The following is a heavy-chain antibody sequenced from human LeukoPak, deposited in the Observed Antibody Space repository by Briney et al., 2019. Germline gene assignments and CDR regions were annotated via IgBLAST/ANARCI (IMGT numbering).Heavy chain of an antibody. J-gene: IGHJ4*02. CDR1: GFTVSSNS. Sequence: GGSLRLSCTVSGFTVSSNSMSWVRQAPGKGLEWVSFIYSDNTHYSDSVKGRFTISRDNSKNTLYLQMNSLRAEDTAVYYCARRYSYGSFDYWGQGTLVTVSS. D-gene: IGHD5-18*01. CDR3: ARRYSYGSFDY. CDR2: IYSDNT. V-gene: IGHV3-53*01.